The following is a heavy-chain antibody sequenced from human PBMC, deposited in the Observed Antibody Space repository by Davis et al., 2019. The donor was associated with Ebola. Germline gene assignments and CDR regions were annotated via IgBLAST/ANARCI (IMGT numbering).Heavy chain of an antibody. Sequence: GESLKISCAASGFTFSSYGMHWVRQAPGKGLEWVAVISYDGSNKYYADSVRGRFTISRDNSKNTLYLQMNSLRAEDTAVYYCAKLGTGGYYYYMDVWGKGTTVTVSS. CDR3: AKLGTGGYYYYMDV. D-gene: IGHD1-7*01. CDR2: ISYDGSNK. CDR1: GFTFSSYG. J-gene: IGHJ6*03. V-gene: IGHV3-30*18.